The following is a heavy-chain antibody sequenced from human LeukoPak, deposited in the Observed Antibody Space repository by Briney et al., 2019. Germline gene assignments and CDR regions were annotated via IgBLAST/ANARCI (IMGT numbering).Heavy chain of an antibody. D-gene: IGHD2-2*01. CDR1: GYTLTAYY. V-gene: IGHV1-2*02. Sequence: ASVKVSCTSSGYTLTAYYIHWARQAPGQGLEWLGWMNPHSGGTNYAQNFRGRVTMSSDTSANTAFMELAGLTSDDTALYFCARALRTISGMDVWGQGTAIIVS. CDR2: MNPHSGGT. CDR3: ARALRTISGMDV. J-gene: IGHJ6*02.